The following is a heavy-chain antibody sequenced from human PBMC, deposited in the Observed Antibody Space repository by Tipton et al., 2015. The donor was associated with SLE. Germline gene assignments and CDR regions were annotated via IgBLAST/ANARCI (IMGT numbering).Heavy chain of an antibody. D-gene: IGHD2-21*01. CDR3: ARPGEAYSWDAFDI. V-gene: IGHV4-34*01. CDR1: GGSFSGYY. J-gene: IGHJ3*02. Sequence: TLSLTCAVYGGSFSGYYWSWIRQPPGKGLEWIGESHQSGTTNYHPSFTSRVTISVDTSKNQFSLRLSSVTAADTAVYYCARPGEAYSWDAFDIWGQGTMVTVSS. CDR2: SHQSGTT.